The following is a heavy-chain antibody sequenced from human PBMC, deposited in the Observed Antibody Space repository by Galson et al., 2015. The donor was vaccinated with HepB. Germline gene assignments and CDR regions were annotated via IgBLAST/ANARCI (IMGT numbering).Heavy chain of an antibody. D-gene: IGHD1-26*01. CDR1: GGSISSSSYY. V-gene: IGHV4-39*07. Sequence: ETLSLTCTVSGGSISSSSYYWGWIRQPPGKGLEWIGSIYYSGSTYYNPSLKSRVTISVDTSKNQFSLKLSSVTAADTAVYYCARGTGATAYDAFDIWGQGTMVTVSS. CDR2: IYYSGST. J-gene: IGHJ3*02. CDR3: ARGTGATAYDAFDI.